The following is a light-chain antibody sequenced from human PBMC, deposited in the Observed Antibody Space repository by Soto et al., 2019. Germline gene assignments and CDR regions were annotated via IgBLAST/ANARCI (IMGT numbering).Light chain of an antibody. Sequence: EIVMTQSPATLSVSPGERATLSCRASQSVSSNLAWYQQKPGQAPRLLIYGASTRATGIPARFSGSGSGTEFTLTVSSLQSEDLAVYYCQQYNNWPFTFGGGPKADIK. V-gene: IGKV3-15*01. CDR2: GAS. CDR1: QSVSSN. CDR3: QQYNNWPFT. J-gene: IGKJ4*01.